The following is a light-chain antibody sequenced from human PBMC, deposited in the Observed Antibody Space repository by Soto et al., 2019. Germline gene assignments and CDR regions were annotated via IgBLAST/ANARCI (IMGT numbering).Light chain of an antibody. CDR1: SSDVGGYNY. Sequence: QSVLTHPPSASGSPGQSVTSSCTGTSSDVGGYNYVSWYQQYPGRAPKLMIYEVTKRPSGVPDRFSGSKSGNTASLTVSGLQAEDEADYYCSSYAASNNFYFVFGGGTKVTVL. V-gene: IGLV2-8*01. CDR3: SSYAASNNFYFV. J-gene: IGLJ3*02. CDR2: EVT.